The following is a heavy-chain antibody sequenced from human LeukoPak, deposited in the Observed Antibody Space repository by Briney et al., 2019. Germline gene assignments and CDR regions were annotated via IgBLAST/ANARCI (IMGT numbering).Heavy chain of an antibody. CDR2: INPNSGGT. Sequence: ASVKVSCKTSGYSFTDYYMHWVRQAPGQGLEWMGWINPNSGGTSSAQKFQGRVTMTRDTSISTVYMEVSWLTSDDAAIYYCARADRLHGGPYLIGPWGQGTLVTVSS. V-gene: IGHV1-2*02. D-gene: IGHD2-21*01. CDR3: ARADRLHGGPYLIGP. CDR1: GYSFTDYY. J-gene: IGHJ5*02.